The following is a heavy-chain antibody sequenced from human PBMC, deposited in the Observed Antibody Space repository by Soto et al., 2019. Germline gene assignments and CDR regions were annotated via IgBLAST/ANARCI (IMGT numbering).Heavy chain of an antibody. CDR1: GGSFSGYY. V-gene: IGHV4-34*01. Sequence: SETLSLTCAVYGGSFSGYYWSWIRQPPGKGLEWIGEINHSGSTNYNPSLKSRVTISVDTSKNQFSLKLSSVTAADTAVYYCASTTHPLHKKNLDDWGQGTLVTVSS. CDR2: INHSGST. CDR3: ASTTHPLHKKNLDD. J-gene: IGHJ4*02. D-gene: IGHD1-1*01.